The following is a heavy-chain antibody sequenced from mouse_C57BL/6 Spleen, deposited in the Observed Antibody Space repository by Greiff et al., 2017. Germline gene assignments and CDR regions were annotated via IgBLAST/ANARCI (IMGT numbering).Heavy chain of an antibody. CDR3: ARETGTYYFDD. D-gene: IGHD4-1*01. V-gene: IGHV1-53*01. CDR2: INPSNGGT. CDR1: GYTFTSYW. J-gene: IGHJ2*01. Sequence: QVQLKQPGTELVKPGASVKLSCKASGYTFTSYWMHWVKQRPGQGLEWIGNINPSNGGTNYNEKFKSKANLTVDKYSSTAYIQLSSLTSEDSAVYYFARETGTYYFDDWGQGTTLTVSS.